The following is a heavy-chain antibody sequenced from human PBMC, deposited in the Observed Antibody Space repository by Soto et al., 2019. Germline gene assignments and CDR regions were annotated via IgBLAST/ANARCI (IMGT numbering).Heavy chain of an antibody. D-gene: IGHD3-10*01. CDR2: IWYDGSNK. V-gene: IGHV3-30*02. CDR1: GFTFSSYG. J-gene: IGHJ6*02. Sequence: PGGSLRLSCAASGFTFSSYGMHWVRQAPGKGLEWVAVIWYDGSNKYYADSVKGRFTISRDNSKNTLYLQMNSLRAEDTAVYYCAKDLVGRYYGSGSYSKPGGYYYYYGMDVWGQGTTVTVSS. CDR3: AKDLVGRYYGSGSYSKPGGYYYYYGMDV.